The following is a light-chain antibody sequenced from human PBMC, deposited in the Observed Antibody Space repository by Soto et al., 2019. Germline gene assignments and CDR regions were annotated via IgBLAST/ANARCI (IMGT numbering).Light chain of an antibody. CDR3: QQYNSYPWT. CDR2: DAS. CDR1: QSISSG. Sequence: DIQMTQSPSTLSASVGDRVTITCRASQSISSGLAWYQQKPGKAPKILIYDASSLESGVPSRFSGSGSGTEFTLTISSLQPDDFATYYYQQYNSYPWTLGQGTKVEIK. V-gene: IGKV1-5*01. J-gene: IGKJ1*01.